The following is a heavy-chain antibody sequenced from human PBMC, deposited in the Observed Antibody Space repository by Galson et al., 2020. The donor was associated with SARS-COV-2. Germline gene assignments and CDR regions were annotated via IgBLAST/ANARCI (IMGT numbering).Heavy chain of an antibody. CDR2: IYYSGST. CDR3: ARVRTTMIVVVITSDAFDI. CDR1: GGSISSGGYY. D-gene: IGHD3-22*01. J-gene: IGHJ3*02. Sequence: ETSETLSLTCTVSGGSISSGGYYWSWIRQHPGKGLEWIGYIYYSGSTHYNPSLKSRVTISVDTSKNQFSLKLSSVTAAYTAVYYCARVRTTMIVVVITSDAFDIWGQGTMVTVSS. V-gene: IGHV4-31*03.